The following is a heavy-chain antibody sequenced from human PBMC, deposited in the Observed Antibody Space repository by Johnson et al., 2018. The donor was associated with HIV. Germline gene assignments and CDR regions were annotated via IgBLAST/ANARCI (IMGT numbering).Heavy chain of an antibody. Sequence: QMQLVESGGGVVQPGGSLRLSCAASGFTFSSFGMHWVRQAPGKGLEWVAVISYDGSNKYYADSVKGRFTISRDNSKNTLYLQMNSLRAEDTAVYYCARGVGKDAFDIWGQGTMVTVSS. CDR3: ARGVGKDAFDI. CDR2: ISYDGSNK. CDR1: GFTFSSFG. V-gene: IGHV3-30*19. J-gene: IGHJ3*02. D-gene: IGHD1-26*01.